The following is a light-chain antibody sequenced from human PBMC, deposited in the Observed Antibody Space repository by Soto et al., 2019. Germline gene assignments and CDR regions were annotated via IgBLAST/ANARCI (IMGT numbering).Light chain of an antibody. CDR3: QQYNSYSPT. J-gene: IGKJ1*01. Sequence: IVMTQSPATLSVSPWERATLSCRASQSVRSNLAWYQQKPGQAPRLLIYGASTRATGIPARFSGSGSGTEFTLTISSLHPDDFATYYCQQYNSYSPTFGQGTKVDIK. V-gene: IGKV3-15*01. CDR2: GAS. CDR1: QSVRSN.